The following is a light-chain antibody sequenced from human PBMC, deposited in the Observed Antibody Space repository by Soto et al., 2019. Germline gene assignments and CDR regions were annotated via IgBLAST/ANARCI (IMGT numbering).Light chain of an antibody. V-gene: IGKV3-20*01. CDR1: QSVSSSY. J-gene: IGKJ4*01. CDR3: QQYNNWPPLT. CDR2: GAS. Sequence: EIVLTQSPGTLSLSPGERATLSCRASQSVSSSYLAWYQQKPGQAPRLLIYGASSRATGIPDRFSGSGSGTDFTLTISSLQSEDFGVYYCQQYNNWPPLTFGGGTKVDIK.